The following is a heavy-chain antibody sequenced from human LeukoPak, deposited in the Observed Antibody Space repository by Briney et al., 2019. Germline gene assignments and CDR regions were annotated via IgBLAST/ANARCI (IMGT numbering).Heavy chain of an antibody. J-gene: IGHJ5*02. V-gene: IGHV3-30*02. Sequence: GGSLRLSCAASGFTFSNSAMTWVRQAPGKGLEWVAFIRYDGSNKYYADSVKGRFTISRDNSKNTLYLQMNSLRAEDTAVYYCAKDPTHQLGNYNWFDPWGQGTLVTVSS. D-gene: IGHD1-1*01. CDR3: AKDPTHQLGNYNWFDP. CDR2: IRYDGSNK. CDR1: GFTFSNSA.